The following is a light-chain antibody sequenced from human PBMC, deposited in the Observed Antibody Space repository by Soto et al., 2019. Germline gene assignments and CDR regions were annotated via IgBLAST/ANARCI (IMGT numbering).Light chain of an antibody. Sequence: DIQLTQSPSFLSASVGDRVTITCRASQGIGTYLAWFQQKPGKAPKLLISAASTLLSGVPSRFSGSGSGTEFTLTLSRLQPEDFATYYSQQINTYPWTFGQGTKVEIK. J-gene: IGKJ1*01. CDR3: QQINTYPWT. CDR2: AAS. V-gene: IGKV1-9*01. CDR1: QGIGTY.